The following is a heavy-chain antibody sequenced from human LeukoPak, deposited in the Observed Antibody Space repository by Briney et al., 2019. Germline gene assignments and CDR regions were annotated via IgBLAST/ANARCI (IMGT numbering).Heavy chain of an antibody. J-gene: IGHJ4*02. CDR1: GFTFSSYG. Sequence: GGSLRLSCAASGFTFSSYGMHWVRQAPGKGLEWVAVIWYDGSNKYYADSVKGRFTISRDNSEDTLYLQMNSLRAEDTAVYYCVRDPSGSGFAFDSWGQGALVTVSS. CDR2: IWYDGSNK. V-gene: IGHV3-33*01. CDR3: VRDPSGSGFAFDS. D-gene: IGHD1-1*01.